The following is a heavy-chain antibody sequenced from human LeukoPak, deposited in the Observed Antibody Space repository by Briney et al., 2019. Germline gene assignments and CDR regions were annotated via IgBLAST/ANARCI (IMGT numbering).Heavy chain of an antibody. CDR3: AKDYRVVVPAAIPSVDIVATNKFDY. D-gene: IGHD2-2*02. V-gene: IGHV3-23*01. CDR2: ISGSGGST. J-gene: IGHJ4*02. Sequence: GGSLRLSCAASGFTFSSYPMSWVRQAPGKGLEWVSAISGSGGSTYYADSVKGRFTISRDNSKNTLYLQMNSLRAEDTAVYYCAKDYRVVVPAAIPSVDIVATNKFDYWGQGTLVTVSS. CDR1: GFTFSSYP.